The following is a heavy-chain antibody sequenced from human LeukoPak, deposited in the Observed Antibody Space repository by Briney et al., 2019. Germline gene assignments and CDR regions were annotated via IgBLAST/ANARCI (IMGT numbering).Heavy chain of an antibody. J-gene: IGHJ4*02. CDR2: INHSGST. CDR3: ARDSWFGELLFDY. Sequence: SETLSLTCAVYGGSFSGYYWSWIRQPPGKGLEWIGEINHSGSTNYNPSLKSRVTISVDTSKNQFSLKLSSVTAADTGVYYCARDSWFGELLFDYWGQGTLVTVSS. D-gene: IGHD3-10*01. V-gene: IGHV4-34*01. CDR1: GGSFSGYY.